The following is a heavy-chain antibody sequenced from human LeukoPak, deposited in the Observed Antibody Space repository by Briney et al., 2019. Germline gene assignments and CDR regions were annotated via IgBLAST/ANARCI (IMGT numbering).Heavy chain of an antibody. CDR3: ARATVTNYYYYYMDV. CDR1: GGSFSGYY. V-gene: IGHV4-34*01. D-gene: IGHD4-17*01. CDR2: INHSGST. Sequence: SETLSLTCAVYGGSFSGYYWSWIRQPPGKGLEWIGEINHSGSTNYNPSLKSRVTISVDTSKNQFSLKLSSVTAADTAVYYCARATVTNYYYYYMDVWGKGTTVTVSS. J-gene: IGHJ6*03.